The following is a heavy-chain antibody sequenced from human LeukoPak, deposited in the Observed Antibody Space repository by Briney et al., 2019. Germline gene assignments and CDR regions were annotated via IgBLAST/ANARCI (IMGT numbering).Heavy chain of an antibody. J-gene: IGHJ4*02. D-gene: IGHD5-18*01. CDR2: IYTSGST. Sequence: SETLSLTCTVSGGSISSYYWSWIRQPPGKGLEWIGYIYTSGSTNYNPSLKSRVTISVDTSKNQFSLKLSSVTAAGTAVYYCARHGYSYGYGYYFDYWGQGTLVTVSS. CDR3: ARHGYSYGYGYYFDY. CDR1: GGSISSYY. V-gene: IGHV4-4*09.